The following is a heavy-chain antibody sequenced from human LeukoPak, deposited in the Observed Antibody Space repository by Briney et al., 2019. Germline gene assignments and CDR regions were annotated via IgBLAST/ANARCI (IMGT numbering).Heavy chain of an antibody. Sequence: SETLSLTCTVSGGSISSYYWSWIRQPPGKGLEWIGYIYYSGSTNYNPSLKRRVTISVDTSKNQFSLKLSSVTAADTAVYYCARSIWSYYGVDVWGQGTTVTVSS. D-gene: IGHD3-9*01. CDR2: IYYSGST. CDR1: GGSISSYY. V-gene: IGHV4-59*08. J-gene: IGHJ6*02. CDR3: ARSIWSYYGVDV.